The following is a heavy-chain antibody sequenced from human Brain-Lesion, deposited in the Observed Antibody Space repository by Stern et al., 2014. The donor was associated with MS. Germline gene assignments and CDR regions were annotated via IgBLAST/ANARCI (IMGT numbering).Heavy chain of an antibody. Sequence: VQLVQSGAEVKKPGASVKVSCKTSGYIFTGYYIHWVRQAPGQGLEWMAWINPKTGDTKYAQKFQGRVTMSRDTSISTAYVELSSLTSDDTAVYYCARDQRGITIFGVVTDYYYLGMDVWGQGTTVTVSS. J-gene: IGHJ6*02. CDR2: INPKTGDT. CDR3: ARDQRGITIFGVVTDYYYLGMDV. CDR1: GYIFTGYY. V-gene: IGHV1-2*02. D-gene: IGHD3-3*01.